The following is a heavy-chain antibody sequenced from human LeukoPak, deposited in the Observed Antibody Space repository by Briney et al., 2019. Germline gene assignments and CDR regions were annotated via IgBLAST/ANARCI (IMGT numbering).Heavy chain of an antibody. V-gene: IGHV3-30*18. J-gene: IGHJ4*02. CDR2: ISSDERNI. CDR1: GFTFSTYS. D-gene: IGHD4-17*01. Sequence: GGSLRLSCAASGFTFSTYSMQWVRQAPGKGLEWVAIISSDERNIFYGDSVKGRFTISRDNSKNAVYLQMNSLASEDTAVYYCAKGGAAVTRYVDYWGQGTLVTVSS. CDR3: AKGGAAVTRYVDY.